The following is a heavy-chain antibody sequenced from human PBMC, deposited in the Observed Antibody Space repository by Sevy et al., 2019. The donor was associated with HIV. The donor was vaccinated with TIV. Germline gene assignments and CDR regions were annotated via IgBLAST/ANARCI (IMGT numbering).Heavy chain of an antibody. CDR2: MNPNSGNT. D-gene: IGHD5-18*01. Sequence: ASVKVSCKASGYTFTSYDINWVRQATGQGLEWMGWMNPNSGNTGYAQKFQGRVTMTRNTSISTAYMELSSLRSEDTAAYYCARHKGVSYGGEGFDYWGQGTLVTVSS. V-gene: IGHV1-8*01. CDR1: GYTFTSYD. J-gene: IGHJ4*02. CDR3: ARHKGVSYGGEGFDY.